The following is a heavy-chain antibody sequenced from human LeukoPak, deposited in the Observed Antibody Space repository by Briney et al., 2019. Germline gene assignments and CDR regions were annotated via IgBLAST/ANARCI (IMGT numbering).Heavy chain of an antibody. D-gene: IGHD6-19*01. CDR3: AGDLYSGSWSLGAMDV. CDR2: ISYSGST. CDR1: GGSISSYH. J-gene: IGHJ6*02. Sequence: SETLSLTCTVSGGSISSYHWSWIRQPPGKGLEWIGYISYSGSTNYSHSLTSRVTVSINTSKRQLSLTLTSLTTADTAIYYCAGDLYSGSWSLGAMDVWGQGPTVIVSS. V-gene: IGHV4-59*01.